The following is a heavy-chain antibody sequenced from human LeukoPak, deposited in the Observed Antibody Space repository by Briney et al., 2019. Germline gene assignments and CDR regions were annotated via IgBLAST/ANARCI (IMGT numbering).Heavy chain of an antibody. D-gene: IGHD4-17*01. Sequence: GGSLRLSCAASGFTFSSYSMNWVRQAPGKGLEWVSYISSSSSTIYYADSVKGRFTISRDNAKNSLYLQMNSLRDEDTAVYYCARDMGVYGDYVDAFDIWGQGTMVTVSS. CDR2: ISSSSSTI. V-gene: IGHV3-48*02. CDR1: GFTFSSYS. CDR3: ARDMGVYGDYVDAFDI. J-gene: IGHJ3*02.